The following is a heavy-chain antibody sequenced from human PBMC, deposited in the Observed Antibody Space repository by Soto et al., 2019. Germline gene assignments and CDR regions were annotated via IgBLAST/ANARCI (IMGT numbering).Heavy chain of an antibody. D-gene: IGHD6-19*01. CDR2: ISSSSSTI. CDR1: GFTFSTYS. J-gene: IGHJ4*02. CDR3: ARDCPPGWHFDY. V-gene: IGHV3-48*02. Sequence: EAHLVESGGGFLQPGGSLRLSCAASGFTFSTYSMNWVRQAPGKGLEWISYISSSSSTIYYADSVQGRFTISRDNAKNSLYLQMNSLRDEDTAVYYCARDCPPGWHFDYWGQGTLVTVSS.